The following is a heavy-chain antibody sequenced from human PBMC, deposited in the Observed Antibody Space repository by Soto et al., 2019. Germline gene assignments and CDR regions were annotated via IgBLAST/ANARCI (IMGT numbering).Heavy chain of an antibody. CDR2: IYWDDDK. Sequence: SGPTLVNPTQTLTLTCTFSGFSLSTSGVGVGWIRQPPGKALEWLALIYWDDDKRYSPSLKSRLTITKDTSKNQVVLTMTNMDPVDTATYYCAHSRLWFGELLSNWFDPWGQGTLVNVSS. D-gene: IGHD3-10*01. J-gene: IGHJ5*02. CDR1: GFSLSTSGVG. V-gene: IGHV2-5*02. CDR3: AHSRLWFGELLSNWFDP.